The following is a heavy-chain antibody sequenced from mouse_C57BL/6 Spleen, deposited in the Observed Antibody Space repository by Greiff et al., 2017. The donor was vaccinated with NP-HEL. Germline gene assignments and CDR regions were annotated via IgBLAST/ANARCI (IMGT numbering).Heavy chain of an antibody. CDR3: AKYDYDGDGYFDV. V-gene: IGHV2-5*01. J-gene: IGHJ1*03. D-gene: IGHD2-4*01. CDR1: GFSLTSYG. CDR2: IWRGGST. Sequence: QVQLQQSGPGLVQPSQSLSITCTVSGFSLTSYGVHWVRQSPGKGLEWLGVIWRGGSTDYNAAFMSRLSITKDNSKSQVFFKMNSLQADDTAIYYCAKYDYDGDGYFDVWGTGTTVTVSS.